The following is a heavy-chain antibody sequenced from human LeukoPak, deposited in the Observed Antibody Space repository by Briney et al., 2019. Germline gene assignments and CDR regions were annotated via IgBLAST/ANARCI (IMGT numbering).Heavy chain of an antibody. J-gene: IGHJ5*02. Sequence: SETLSLTCTVSGGSISSSSYYWSWIRQPPGKGLEWIGEINHSGSTNYNPSLKSRVTISVDTSKNQFSLKLSSVTAADTAVYYCVPRQLVNNWFDPWGQGTLVTVSS. CDR1: GGSISSSSYY. V-gene: IGHV4-39*07. D-gene: IGHD6-6*01. CDR2: INHSGST. CDR3: VPRQLVNNWFDP.